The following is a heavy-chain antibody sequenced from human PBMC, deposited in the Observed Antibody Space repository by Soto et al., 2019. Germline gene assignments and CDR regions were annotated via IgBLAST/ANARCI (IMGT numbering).Heavy chain of an antibody. V-gene: IGHV1-69*01. Sequence: QVQLVQSGAEVKKPGSSVTVSCKTSGGTFSKDAINWGRQAPGQGLEGMGLLIPVFGSPIYAQKFQGRIRITADESTSTAFMDLSSLRSEDTAVYYCTRVLGYTFEPGKTRYYAMDVWGQGTTVSVSS. CDR3: TRVLGYTFEPGKTRYYAMDV. D-gene: IGHD5-18*01. CDR2: LIPVFGSP. CDR1: GGTFSKDA. J-gene: IGHJ6*02.